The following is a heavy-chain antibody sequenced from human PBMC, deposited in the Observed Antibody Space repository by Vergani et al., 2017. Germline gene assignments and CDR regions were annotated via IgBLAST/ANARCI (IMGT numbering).Heavy chain of an antibody. CDR1: GYTFTGYY. CDR3: ARGGSSSGGHYYYYGMDV. D-gene: IGHD6-6*01. CDR2: INPNSGGT. J-gene: IGHJ6*02. Sequence: QVQLVQSGAEVKKPGASVKVSCKASGYTFTGYYMHWVRQAPGQGLEWMGWINPNSGGTNYAQKFQGRVTMTRDTSTSTVYMELSSLRSEDTAVYYCARGGSSSGGHYYYYGMDVWGQGTTVTVSS. V-gene: IGHV1-2*02.